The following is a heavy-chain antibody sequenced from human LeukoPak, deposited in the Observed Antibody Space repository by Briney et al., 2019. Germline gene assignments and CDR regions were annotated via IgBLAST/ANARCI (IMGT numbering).Heavy chain of an antibody. CDR2: IYHGGST. CDR1: GYSISSGYY. D-gene: IGHD3-9*01. Sequence: ASETLSLTCAVSGYSISSGYYWGWIRQPPGKGLEWIGSIYHGGSTYYNPSLKSRVTISVDTSKNQFSLELSSVTAADTAVYYCARDRYYDILTGYYIKDAFDIWGQGTMVTVSS. V-gene: IGHV4-38-2*02. CDR3: ARDRYYDILTGYYIKDAFDI. J-gene: IGHJ3*02.